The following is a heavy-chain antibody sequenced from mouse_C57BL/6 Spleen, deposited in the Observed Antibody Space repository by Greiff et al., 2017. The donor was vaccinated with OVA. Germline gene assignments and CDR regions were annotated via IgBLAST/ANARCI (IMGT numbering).Heavy chain of an antibody. CDR1: GYAFSSSW. CDR2: IYPGDGDT. D-gene: IGHD2-1*01. CDR3: ARSDGNSYAMDY. Sequence: VQLVESGPELVKPGASVKISCKASGYAFSSSWMNWVKQRPGKGLEWIGRIYPGDGDTNYNGKFKGKATLTADKSSSTAYMQLSSLTSEDSAVYFCARSDGNSYAMDYWGQGTSVTVSS. V-gene: IGHV1-82*01. J-gene: IGHJ4*01.